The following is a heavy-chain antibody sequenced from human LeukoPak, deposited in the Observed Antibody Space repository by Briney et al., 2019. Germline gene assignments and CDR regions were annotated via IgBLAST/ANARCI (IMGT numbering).Heavy chain of an antibody. CDR2: IYTSGST. J-gene: IGHJ4*02. CDR3: ARAPGTGYYEDY. V-gene: IGHV4-4*07. CDR1: GGSIRSYC. D-gene: IGHD3/OR15-3a*01. Sequence: SETLSLTCSVSGGSIRSYCWSWVRQPAGKGLEWIGRIYTSGSTNYNPSLKSRVSMSVDTSKNQFSLKLSSVTAADTAVYYCARAPGTGYYEDYWGQGTLVTVSS.